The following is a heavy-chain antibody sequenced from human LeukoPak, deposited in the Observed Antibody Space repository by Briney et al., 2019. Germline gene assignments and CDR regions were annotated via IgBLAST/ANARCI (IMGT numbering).Heavy chain of an antibody. J-gene: IGHJ4*02. CDR1: GFTFSSYE. CDR2: ISSSGSTI. Sequence: GGSLRLSCAASGFTFSSYEMNWVRQAPGKGLEWVSYISSSGSTIYYADSVKGRFTISRDNAKNSLYLQMNSLRAEDTAVYFCATYLRSGPIDCWGQGTLVTVSS. D-gene: IGHD4-17*01. V-gene: IGHV3-48*03. CDR3: ATYLRSGPIDC.